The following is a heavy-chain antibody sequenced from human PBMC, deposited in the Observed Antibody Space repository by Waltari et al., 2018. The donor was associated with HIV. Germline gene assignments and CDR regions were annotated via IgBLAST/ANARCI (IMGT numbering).Heavy chain of an antibody. CDR2: INHSGRT. V-gene: IGHV4-34*01. CDR1: GGSFSGYY. CDR3: ARVSQSDYYYYGMDV. J-gene: IGHJ6*02. Sequence: QVQLQQWGAGLLKPSETLSLTCAVYGGSFSGYYWSWIRQPPGKGLEWIGEINHSGRTNYNPALKSRVTISVDTSKNQFSLKLSSGTAADTAVYYCARVSQSDYYYYGMDVWGQGTTVTVSS.